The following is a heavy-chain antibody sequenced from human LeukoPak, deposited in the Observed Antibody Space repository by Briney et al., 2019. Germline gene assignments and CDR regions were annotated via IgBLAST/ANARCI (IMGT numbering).Heavy chain of an antibody. V-gene: IGHV3-23*01. J-gene: IGHJ4*02. CDR3: AKGQWFGELLPFDY. CDR2: ISGSGGST. Sequence: GGSLRLSCAASGFTFSSYAMSWVRQAPGKGLEWVSAISGSGGSTYYADSVKGRFTMSRDNSKNTVYLQMNSLRGEDTAVYYCAKGQWFGELLPFDYWSQGALVSVSS. D-gene: IGHD3-10*01. CDR1: GFTFSSYA.